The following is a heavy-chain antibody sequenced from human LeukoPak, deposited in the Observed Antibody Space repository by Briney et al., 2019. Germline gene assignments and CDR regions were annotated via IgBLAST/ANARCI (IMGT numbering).Heavy chain of an antibody. V-gene: IGHV3-30-3*01. CDR3: ASGYRGPYYYYGMDV. Sequence: GGSLRLSCAASGFTFSSYAMYWVRQAPGKGLERVAVISYDGSNKYYADSVKGRFTISRDNSKNTLYLQMNSLRAEDTAVYYCASGYRGPYYYYGMDVWGQGTTVTVSS. CDR2: ISYDGSNK. J-gene: IGHJ6*02. D-gene: IGHD5-12*01. CDR1: GFTFSSYA.